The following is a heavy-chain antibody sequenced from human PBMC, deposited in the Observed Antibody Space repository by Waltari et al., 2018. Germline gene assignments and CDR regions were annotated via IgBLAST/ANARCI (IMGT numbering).Heavy chain of an antibody. CDR3: GNIGAFDI. CDR1: GFTVSNHY. CDR2: IYSGGGT. D-gene: IGHD5-12*01. Sequence: EVQLVESGGGLIQPGGSLRISCAVSGFTVSNHYITWVRQAPGKGLEWVSVIYSGGGTYYADSVRGRFTISRDKVKNTVYLQMNSLRAEDTAVYYCGNIGAFDIWGQGTMVTVSS. V-gene: IGHV3-53*01. J-gene: IGHJ3*02.